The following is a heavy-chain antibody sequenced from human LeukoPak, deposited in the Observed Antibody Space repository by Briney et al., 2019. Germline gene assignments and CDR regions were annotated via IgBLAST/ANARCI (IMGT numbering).Heavy chain of an antibody. J-gene: IGHJ4*02. CDR2: INPSGGTT. D-gene: IGHD6-13*01. CDR3: ARGSWYRNYY. V-gene: IGHV1-46*01. CDR1: GYTFTSYY. Sequence: ASVKVSCKASGYTFTSYYVHWVRQAPGQGLEWTGIINPSGGTTSYAQKFQGRVTMTRDTSTSTVYMEVSSLRSEDTAVYYCARGSWYRNYYWGQGTLVTVSS.